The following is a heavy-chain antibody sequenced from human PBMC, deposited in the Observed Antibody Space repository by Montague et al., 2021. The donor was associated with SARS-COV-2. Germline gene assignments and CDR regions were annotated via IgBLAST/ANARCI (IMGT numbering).Heavy chain of an antibody. CDR3: AKGQMSVAENFQH. CDR1: GFTFSSYA. CDR2: IYNGGLDT. Sequence: SLRLSWAASGFTFSSYAMNWVRQAPGKGLEWVSLIYNGGLDTFYADSVEGRFTISRDNSNNMLYLQMSSLRAEDTAVDYCAKGQMSVAENFQHWGQGTLVTVSS. V-gene: IGHV3-23*03. J-gene: IGHJ1*01.